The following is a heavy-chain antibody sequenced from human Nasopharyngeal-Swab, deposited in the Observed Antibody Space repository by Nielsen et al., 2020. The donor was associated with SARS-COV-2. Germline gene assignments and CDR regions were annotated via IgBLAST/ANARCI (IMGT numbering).Heavy chain of an antibody. V-gene: IGHV1-46*01. J-gene: IGHJ4*02. Sequence: WVRQAPGQGLEWMGIINPSGGGTSYAQKFQGRVTMTRDTSTSTVYMELSSLRSEDTAVYYCAREGPIGYCSGGSCYPFDYWGQGTLVTVSS. D-gene: IGHD2-15*01. CDR2: INPSGGGT. CDR3: AREGPIGYCSGGSCYPFDY.